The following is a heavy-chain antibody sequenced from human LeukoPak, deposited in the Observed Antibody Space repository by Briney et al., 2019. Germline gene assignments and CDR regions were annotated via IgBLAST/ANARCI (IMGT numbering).Heavy chain of an antibody. CDR2: IWSDGTNK. CDR3: AKDAQRGFDYSNSLEY. D-gene: IGHD4-11*01. Sequence: GGSMRLSCAASGFTFSHFAFHWVRQAPGKGLEWGAVIWSDGTNKYYGDSVKGRFIIQRDDSQKTVYLQMNRLRAEDTAIYYCAKDAQRGFDYSNSLEYWGQGSLVTVSS. V-gene: IGHV3-33*06. J-gene: IGHJ4*02. CDR1: GFTFSHFA.